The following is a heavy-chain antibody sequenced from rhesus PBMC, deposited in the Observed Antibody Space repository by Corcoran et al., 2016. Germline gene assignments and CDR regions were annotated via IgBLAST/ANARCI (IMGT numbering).Heavy chain of an antibody. CDR1: GASIRSSY. Sequence: QLQLQESGPGLVKPSETLSLTCAVSGASIRSSYWRWIRQSPGQGLEWIGRISGRGGSTDYNPSLKSRVTISIGTSENQFSLNLNAVTAADTAVYYCARDRAVTRPFDNWGQGVLVTVSS. D-gene: IGHD6-25*01. CDR3: ARDRAVTRPFDN. J-gene: IGHJ4*01. V-gene: IGHV4-173*01. CDR2: ISGRGGST.